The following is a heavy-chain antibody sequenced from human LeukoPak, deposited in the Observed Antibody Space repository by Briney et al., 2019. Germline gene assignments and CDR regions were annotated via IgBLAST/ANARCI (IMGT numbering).Heavy chain of an antibody. Sequence: SETLSLTCNVSGGSISSYYWSWLRQAPGKGLEWIGYIYHSGSTNYNPSLKSRVTISVDTSKNQFSLKLSSVTAADTAVYYCARVVVVIDYWGQGTLVTVSS. CDR3: ARVVVVIDY. V-gene: IGHV4-59*12. J-gene: IGHJ4*02. D-gene: IGHD3-22*01. CDR1: GGSISSYY. CDR2: IYHSGST.